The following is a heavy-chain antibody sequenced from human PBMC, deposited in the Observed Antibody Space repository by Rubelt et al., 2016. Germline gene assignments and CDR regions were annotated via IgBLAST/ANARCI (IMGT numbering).Heavy chain of an antibody. CDR1: GYTFTRYA. CDR2: INTNSGNP. Sequence: QVQLVQSGSELKKPGASVKVSCKASGYTFTRYAMNWMRQAPGQGLEWMGWINTNSGNPTYAQGFIGRFVFALDTSVSTAYLQISSLKAEETAVYYCARHEWNYAADSWGQGTLVTVSS. D-gene: IGHD1-7*01. V-gene: IGHV7-4-1*02. CDR3: ARHEWNYAADS. J-gene: IGHJ4*02.